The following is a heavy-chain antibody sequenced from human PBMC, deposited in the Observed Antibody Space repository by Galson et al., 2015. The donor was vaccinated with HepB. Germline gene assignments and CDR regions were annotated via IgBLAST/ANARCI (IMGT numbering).Heavy chain of an antibody. CDR2: INTNTGNP. V-gene: IGHV7-4-1*02. CDR1: GYTFTSYA. J-gene: IGHJ3*02. D-gene: IGHD3-22*01. CDR3: ARDPDFAYYYDSSGPNDAFDI. Sequence: VKVSCKASGYTFTSYAMNWVRQAPGQGLEWMGWINTNTGNPTYAQGFTGRFVFSLDTSVSTAYLQISSLKAEDTAVYYCARDPDFAYYYDSSGPNDAFDIWGQGTMVTVSS.